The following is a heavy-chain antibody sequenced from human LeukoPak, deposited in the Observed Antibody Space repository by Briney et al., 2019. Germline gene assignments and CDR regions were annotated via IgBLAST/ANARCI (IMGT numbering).Heavy chain of an antibody. V-gene: IGHV4-34*01. J-gene: IGHJ4*02. CDR2: INHSGTT. CDR3: ASHYSSGSYRYTGSFDS. CDR1: GGSFSDYY. Sequence: PSETLSLTCAVYGGSFSDYYWSWIRQPPGKGLEWSGEINHSGTTNYSPSLKSRVSISVDTSKNQFSLKLNSVTAAGAAMYYCASHYSSGSYRYTGSFDSWGQGMLVNVSS. D-gene: IGHD3-16*02.